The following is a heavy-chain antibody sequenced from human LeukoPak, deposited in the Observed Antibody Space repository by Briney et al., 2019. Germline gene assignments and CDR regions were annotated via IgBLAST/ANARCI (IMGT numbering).Heavy chain of an antibody. CDR2: IWYRVTEN. Sequence: GGSLRLSCATSGFTFRTYHMHWVRQAPGKGLEGVGVIWYRVTENGYADSVKGRFTISRDDSRNTVYLEMKSLRVEDTAVYYCAGENYADSGGLDYWGRGTLVTVS. CDR1: GFTFRTYH. D-gene: IGHD4-17*01. V-gene: IGHV3-33*01. CDR3: AGENYADSGGLDY. J-gene: IGHJ4*02.